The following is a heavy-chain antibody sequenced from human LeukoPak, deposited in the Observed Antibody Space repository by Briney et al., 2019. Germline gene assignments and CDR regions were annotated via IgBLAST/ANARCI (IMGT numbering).Heavy chain of an antibody. CDR1: GGSFSGYY. CDR3: ATSRLRFLGLHNYYGMDV. D-gene: IGHD3-3*01. Sequence: SETLSLTCAVYGGSFSGYYWSWIRQPPGKGLEWIGETNHSGSTNYNPSLKSRVTISVDTSKNQFSLKLSSVAAADTAVYYCATSRLRFLGLHNYYGMDVWGQGTTVTVSS. CDR2: TNHSGST. J-gene: IGHJ6*02. V-gene: IGHV4-34*01.